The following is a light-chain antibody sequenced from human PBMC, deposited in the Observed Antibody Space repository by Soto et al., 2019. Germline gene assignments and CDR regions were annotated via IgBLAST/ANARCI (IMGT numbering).Light chain of an antibody. V-gene: IGKV1-27*01. Sequence: EIHLSQCPSSLSASVGNRFTITCRASQGIRNYLGWYQQKTGQVPKLLIYAASTLQSGVPSRFSGSGSGTDVTLTISSLQPEDVATYYCQKYNSDPQTFGQGTKVNIK. CDR3: QKYNSDPQT. CDR2: AAS. CDR1: QGIRNY. J-gene: IGKJ1*01.